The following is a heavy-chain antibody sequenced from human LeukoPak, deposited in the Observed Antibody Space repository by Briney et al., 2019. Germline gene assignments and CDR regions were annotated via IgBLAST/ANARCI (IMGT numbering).Heavy chain of an antibody. CDR2: IYYSGST. CDR3: ARVDYGDYRFDY. CDR1: GGSISSGGYY. V-gene: IGHV4-31*01. D-gene: IGHD4-17*01. J-gene: IGHJ4*02. Sequence: SETLSLTCTVSGGSISSGGYYWSWIRQHPGKGLERIGYIYYSGSTYYNPSLKSQITISVDTSKNQFSLKLSSVTAADTAVYYCARVDYGDYRFDYWGQGTLVTVSS.